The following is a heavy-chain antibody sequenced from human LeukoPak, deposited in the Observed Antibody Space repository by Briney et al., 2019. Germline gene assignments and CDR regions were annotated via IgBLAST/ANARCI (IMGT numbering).Heavy chain of an antibody. V-gene: IGHV3-13*01. CDR3: AIRGGGFNAGAFDI. CDR1: GFTFSSYD. D-gene: IGHD3-16*01. Sequence: GGSLRLSCAASGFTFSSYDMHWVRQATGKGLEWVSAIGTAGDTYYPGSVKGRFTISRENAKNSLYLQMHSLRAEDTAVYYCAIRGGGFNAGAFDIWGQGTMVTVSS. J-gene: IGHJ3*02. CDR2: IGTAGDT.